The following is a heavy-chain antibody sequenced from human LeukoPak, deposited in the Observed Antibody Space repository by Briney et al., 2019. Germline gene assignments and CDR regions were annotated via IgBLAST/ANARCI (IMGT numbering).Heavy chain of an antibody. J-gene: IGHJ5*02. Sequence: SETLSLTCTVSGGSISSYYWRWVRQPPGKGLEWIGYIYYSGSTNYNPSLKSRVTMSVDTSKNQFSLKLSSVTAADTAVYYCARGPDTIFGVVIRLGWFDPWGQGTLVTVSS. CDR1: GGSISSYY. CDR3: ARGPDTIFGVVIRLGWFDP. V-gene: IGHV4-59*12. CDR2: IYYSGST. D-gene: IGHD3-3*01.